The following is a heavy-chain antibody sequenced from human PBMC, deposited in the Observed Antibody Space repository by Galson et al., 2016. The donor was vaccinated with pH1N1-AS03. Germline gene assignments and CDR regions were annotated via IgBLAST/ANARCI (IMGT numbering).Heavy chain of an antibody. CDR2: IYHAANT. CDR1: GLSISSGSY. V-gene: IGHV4-38-2*02. D-gene: IGHD2-15*01. J-gene: IGHJ5*02. CDR3: ARGLVYCSGKQCFVHFDP. Sequence: SETLSLTCPVSGLSISSGSYWGWIRQSPGKGLEWIGNIYHAANTYYNPSFKTRVTLSVDTSKSQFSLSLRSVTAADTAMDYCARGLVYCSGKQCFVHFDPWGQGIRVTVSS.